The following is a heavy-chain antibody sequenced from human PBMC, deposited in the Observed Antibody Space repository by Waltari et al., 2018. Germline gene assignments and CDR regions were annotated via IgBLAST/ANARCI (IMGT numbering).Heavy chain of an antibody. Sequence: EVQLVESGGGLEQPGGSLRLSCVASGCTFSGYESTWFRQAAGKGLGWVSYITSSGSTIYYADSVKGRFTISRDNAKNSLYLQMNSLRAEDTAVYYCERAKDGHGEDYWGQGTLVTVSS. J-gene: IGHJ4*02. CDR1: GCTFSGYE. D-gene: IGHD2-15*01. V-gene: IGHV3-48*03. CDR3: ERAKDGHGEDY. CDR2: ITSSGSTI.